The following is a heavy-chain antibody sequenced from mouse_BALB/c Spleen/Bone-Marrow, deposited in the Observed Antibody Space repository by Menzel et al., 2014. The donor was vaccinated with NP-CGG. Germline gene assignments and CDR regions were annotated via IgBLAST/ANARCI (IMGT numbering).Heavy chain of an antibody. V-gene: IGHV5-15*02. CDR2: ISNLAYSI. Sequence: EVQVVESGGGLVQPGGSRKLSCAASGFTFSDYGMAWVRQAPGKGPEWVAFISNLAYSIYYADTVTGRFTISRENAKNPLYLEMSSLRSEDTAMYYGATIYYGNSYAMDYWGQGTSGTGSS. CDR1: GFTFSDYG. D-gene: IGHD2-1*01. J-gene: IGHJ4*01. CDR3: ATIYYGNSYAMDY.